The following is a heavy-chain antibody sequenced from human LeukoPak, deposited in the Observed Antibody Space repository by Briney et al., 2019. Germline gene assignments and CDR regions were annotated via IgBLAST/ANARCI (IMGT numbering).Heavy chain of an antibody. D-gene: IGHD6-19*01. V-gene: IGHV3-23*01. Sequence: PGGSLRLSCAASGFTFSDAWMSWVRQAPGKGLEWVSAISGSGGSTYYADSVKGRFTISRDNSKNTLYLQMNSLRAEDTAVYYCARHQWMGNFDYWGQGTLVTVSS. J-gene: IGHJ4*02. CDR3: ARHQWMGNFDY. CDR2: ISGSGGST. CDR1: GFTFSDAW.